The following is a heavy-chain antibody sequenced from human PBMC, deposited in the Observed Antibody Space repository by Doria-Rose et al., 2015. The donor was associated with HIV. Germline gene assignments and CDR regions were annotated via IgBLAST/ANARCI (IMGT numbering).Heavy chain of an antibody. V-gene: IGHV2-26*01. Sequence: SGPVLVKPTETLTLTCTVSGVSLSSPGMGVSWIRQPPGKALEWLANIFSDDERSYKTSLKSRLTISRDTSKSQVVITMTDMDPVDTATYYCARIKSSRWYHKYYFDFWGQGTLVIVSA. CDR1: GVSLSSPGMG. CDR2: IFSDDER. CDR3: ARIKSSRWYHKYYFDF. J-gene: IGHJ4*02. D-gene: IGHD6-13*01.